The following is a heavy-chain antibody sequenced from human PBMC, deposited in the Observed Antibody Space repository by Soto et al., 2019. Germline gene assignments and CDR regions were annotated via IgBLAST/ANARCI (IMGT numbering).Heavy chain of an antibody. CDR3: ARPSLPMVRGVSTYFDY. V-gene: IGHV4-39*01. CDR1: GGSISSSSYY. Sequence: PSETLSLTCTVSGGSISSSSYYWGWIRQPPGKGLEWIGSIYYSGSTYYNPSLKSRVTISVDTSKNQFSLKLSSVTAADTAVYYCARPSLPMVRGVSTYFDYCGQGTLVTVSS. J-gene: IGHJ4*02. D-gene: IGHD3-10*01. CDR2: IYYSGST.